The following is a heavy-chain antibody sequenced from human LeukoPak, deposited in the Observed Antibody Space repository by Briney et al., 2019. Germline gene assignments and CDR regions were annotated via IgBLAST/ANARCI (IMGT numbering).Heavy chain of an antibody. Sequence: SETLSLTCTVSGGSISSSSYYWGWIRQPPGKGLEWIGSIYYSGSTYYNPSLKSRVTISVDTSKNQFSLKLSSVTAADTAVYYCARRRRQHSYGPKGIENWFDPWGQGTLVTVSS. V-gene: IGHV4-39*01. CDR2: IYYSGST. J-gene: IGHJ5*02. D-gene: IGHD5-18*01. CDR1: GGSISSSSYY. CDR3: ARRRRQHSYGPKGIENWFDP.